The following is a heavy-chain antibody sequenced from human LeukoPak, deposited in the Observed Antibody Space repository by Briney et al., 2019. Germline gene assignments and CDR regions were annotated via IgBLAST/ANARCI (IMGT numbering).Heavy chain of an antibody. J-gene: IGHJ5*02. V-gene: IGHV4-59*01. CDR1: GGSISSYY. D-gene: IGHD6-13*01. CDR3: ARVTIAAAGTFWFDP. Sequence: SETLSLTCTASGGSISSYYWSWIRQPPGKGLEWVGYIYYSGSTNYNPSLKSRVTISVDTSKNQFSLKLSSVTAADTAVYYCARVTIAAAGTFWFDPWGEGTLVTVSS. CDR2: IYYSGST.